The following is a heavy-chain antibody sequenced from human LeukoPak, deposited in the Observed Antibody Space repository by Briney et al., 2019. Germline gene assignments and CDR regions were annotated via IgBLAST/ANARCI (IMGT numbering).Heavy chain of an antibody. J-gene: IGHJ1*01. Sequence: SETLSLTCTVSGGSISSGGYSWSWIRQHPGKGLEWIGYIYYSGSTYYNPSLKSRVTISVDTSKNQFSLKLSSVTAADTAVYYCARGRGTMVRGVIREYFQHWGQGTLVTVSS. CDR2: IYYSGST. V-gene: IGHV4-31*03. D-gene: IGHD3-10*01. CDR3: ARGRGTMVRGVIREYFQH. CDR1: GGSISSGGYS.